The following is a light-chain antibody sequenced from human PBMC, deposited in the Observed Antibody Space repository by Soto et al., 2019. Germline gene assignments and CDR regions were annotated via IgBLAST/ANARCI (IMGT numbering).Light chain of an antibody. CDR1: QGISNY. J-gene: IGKJ1*01. V-gene: IGKV1-27*01. CDR3: QKYNSAPWT. CDR2: AAS. Sequence: DIQMTHSQSSLSTSVGDRVTITCRPSQGISNYLVWYQQKPGKVPKLLIYAASTLQSGVPSRFSDSGSGTDFTLTISSLQPEDVATYYCQKYNSAPWTFGQGTKVEIK.